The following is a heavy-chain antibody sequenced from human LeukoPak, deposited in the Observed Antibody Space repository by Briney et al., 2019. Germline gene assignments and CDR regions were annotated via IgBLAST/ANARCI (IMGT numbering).Heavy chain of an antibody. V-gene: IGHV3-23*01. CDR1: GFTFSSYA. CDR2: ISGGGGST. J-gene: IGHJ4*02. D-gene: IGHD3-9*01. CDR3: AKFNDILTGYFDY. Sequence: GGSLRLSCAASGFTFSSYAMSWVRQSPGKGLEWVSAISGGGGSTYYAYYTDSVKGRFTISRANSKNTLYLQMNSLRAEDTAVYFCAKFNDILTGYFDYWGQGTLVTVSS.